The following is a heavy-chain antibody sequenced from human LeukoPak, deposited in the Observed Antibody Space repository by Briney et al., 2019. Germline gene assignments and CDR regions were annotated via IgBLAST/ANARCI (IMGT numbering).Heavy chain of an antibody. Sequence: VASVKVSCKVSGYTLTELSMHWVRQAPGKGLEWMGGFDPEDGETIYAQKFQGRVTMTEDTSTDTAYMELSSLRSEDTAVYYCATYRRLWSGYYVKSGHAFDIWGQGTMVTVSS. J-gene: IGHJ3*02. V-gene: IGHV1-24*01. CDR3: ATYRRLWSGYYVKSGHAFDI. CDR2: FDPEDGET. D-gene: IGHD3-3*01. CDR1: GYTLTELS.